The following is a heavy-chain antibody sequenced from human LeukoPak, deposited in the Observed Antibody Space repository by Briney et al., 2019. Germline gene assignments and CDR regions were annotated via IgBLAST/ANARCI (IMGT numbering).Heavy chain of an antibody. CDR2: ISSSSSYI. Sequence: GGSLRLSCAASGFTFSSYSMNWVRQAPGKGLEWVSSISSSSSYIYYADSVKGRFTISRDNAKNSLYLQMNSLRAEDTAVYYCARXXXXXSGFDYWGXGTLVTVX. J-gene: IGHJ4*02. D-gene: IGHD6-19*01. CDR1: GFTFSSYS. CDR3: ARXXXXXSGFDY. V-gene: IGHV3-21*01.